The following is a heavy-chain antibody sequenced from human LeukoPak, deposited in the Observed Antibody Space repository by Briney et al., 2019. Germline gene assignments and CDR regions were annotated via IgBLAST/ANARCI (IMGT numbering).Heavy chain of an antibody. J-gene: IGHJ6*02. Sequence: GGSLRLSCAASGFTFSSYWMSWVRQAPGKGLEWAANIKQDGSEKYYVDSVKGRFTISRDNAKNSLYLQMNSLRAEDTAVYYCARDSGRYSSSWYTYYYYYGMDVWGQGTTVTVSS. CDR2: IKQDGSEK. V-gene: IGHV3-7*03. CDR3: ARDSGRYSSSWYTYYYYYGMDV. D-gene: IGHD6-13*01. CDR1: GFTFSSYW.